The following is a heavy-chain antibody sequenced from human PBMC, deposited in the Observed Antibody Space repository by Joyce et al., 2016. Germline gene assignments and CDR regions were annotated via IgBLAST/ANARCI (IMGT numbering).Heavy chain of an antibody. CDR1: EFAFSSHA. CDR2: MSYDGSHQ. J-gene: IGHJ4*02. V-gene: IGHV3-30*03. CDR3: TRSSRTGYTAGWPDFDY. Sequence: QVPLLESGGGVAQPGRSLRLSCAASEFAFSSHAMHWVRQAVGKGVEWVAVMSYDGSHQYYADSVRGRFTISRDNSQNTLYLQMNSLRVEDTAVYYCTRSSRTGYTAGWPDFDYWGQGTLVTVSS. D-gene: IGHD2-2*02.